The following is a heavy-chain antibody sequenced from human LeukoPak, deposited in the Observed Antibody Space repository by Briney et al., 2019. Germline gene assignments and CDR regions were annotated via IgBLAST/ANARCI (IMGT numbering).Heavy chain of an antibody. Sequence: GGSLRLSCAASGFTFSSYWMSWVRQAPGKGLEWVANIKQDGSEKYYVDSVKGRFTISRDNAKNSLYLQMNSLRAEDTAVYYCARESTTVNTFELDYWGQGTLVTVSS. CDR2: IKQDGSEK. V-gene: IGHV3-7*03. J-gene: IGHJ4*02. CDR1: GFTFSSYW. CDR3: ARESTTVNTFELDY. D-gene: IGHD4-17*01.